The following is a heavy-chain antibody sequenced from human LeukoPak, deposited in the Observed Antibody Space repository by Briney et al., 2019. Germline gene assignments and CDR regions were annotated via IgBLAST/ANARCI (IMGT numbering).Heavy chain of an antibody. D-gene: IGHD5-24*01. J-gene: IGHJ4*02. CDR2: ISAYNGNT. Sequence: ASVKVSCKASGYTFTSYGISWVRQAPGQGLEWMGWISAYNGNTNYAQKLQGRVTMTTDTSTSTAYMELRSLRSDDTAVYYCARVGRYGYNLEYFDYWGQGTLVTVSS. CDR1: GYTFTSYG. V-gene: IGHV1-18*01. CDR3: ARVGRYGYNLEYFDY.